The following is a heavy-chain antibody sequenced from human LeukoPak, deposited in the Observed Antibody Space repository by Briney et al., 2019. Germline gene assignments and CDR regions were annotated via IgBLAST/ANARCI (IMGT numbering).Heavy chain of an antibody. D-gene: IGHD2/OR15-2a*01. CDR3: AREGTLGGDDFDI. V-gene: IGHV3-21*01. Sequence: GGSLRLSCAASGFTFSSYSMNWVRQAPGKGLEWVSSISSSSSYIYYADSVKGRFTISRDNAKNSLFLQMNSLRAEDTAVYYCAREGTLGGDDFDIWGQGTMVSVSS. J-gene: IGHJ3*02. CDR2: ISSSSSYI. CDR1: GFTFSSYS.